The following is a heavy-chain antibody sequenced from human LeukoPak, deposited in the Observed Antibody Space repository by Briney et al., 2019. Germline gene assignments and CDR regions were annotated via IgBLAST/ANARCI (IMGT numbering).Heavy chain of an antibody. V-gene: IGHV4-34*01. CDR1: GGSFSGYH. CDR2: INHSGST. D-gene: IGHD3-9*01. Sequence: SETLSLTCAVYGGSFSGYHWSWIRQPPGKGLEWIGEINHSGSTNYNPSLKSRVTISVDTSKNQFSLKLSSVTAADTAVYYCAGRHDILTGYYPFDYWGQGTLVTVSS. CDR3: AGRHDILTGYYPFDY. J-gene: IGHJ4*02.